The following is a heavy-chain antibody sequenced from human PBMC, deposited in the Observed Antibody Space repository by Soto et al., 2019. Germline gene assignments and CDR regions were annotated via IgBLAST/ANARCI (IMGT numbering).Heavy chain of an antibody. V-gene: IGHV1-18*03. CDR2: ISAYNGNT. J-gene: IGHJ4*02. Sequence: QVQLVQSGAEVKKPGASVKVSCKASGYTFTSYGISWVRQAPGQGLEGMGWISAYNGNTNYAQKLQGRVTMTTDTATSKAYMELRSLRSDDMAVYYCAGGPYGDYVRGVDYWGQGTLVTVSS. CDR1: GYTFTSYG. CDR3: AGGPYGDYVRGVDY. D-gene: IGHD4-17*01.